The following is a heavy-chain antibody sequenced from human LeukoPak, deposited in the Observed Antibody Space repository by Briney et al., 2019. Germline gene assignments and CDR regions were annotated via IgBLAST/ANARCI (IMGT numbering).Heavy chain of an antibody. CDR2: ISGSGGST. CDR1: GFTFSSYA. CDR3: AKSPSRTWYGSYFDY. J-gene: IGHJ4*02. Sequence: SGGSLRLSCAASGFTFSSYAMTWVRQAPGKGLEWVSAISGSGGSTYYADSVKGRFTISRDNSKNTLYLQMNSLRAEDTAVYYCAKSPSRTWYGSYFDYWGQGTLVTVSS. V-gene: IGHV3-23*01. D-gene: IGHD6-13*01.